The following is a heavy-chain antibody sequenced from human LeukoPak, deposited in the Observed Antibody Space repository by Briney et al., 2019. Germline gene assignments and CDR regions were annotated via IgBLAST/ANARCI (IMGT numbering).Heavy chain of an antibody. CDR2: ISRSSTYI. V-gene: IGHV3-21*01. D-gene: IGHD3-16*01. CDR3: ARDPQGDYYMDV. CDR1: EFTFSSYS. Sequence: KTGGSLRLSCAASEFTFSSYSMNWVRQAPGKGLEWVSSISRSSTYIYYADSVKGRFTISRDNAKNSLYLQMNSLRADDTAVYYCARDPQGDYYMDVWGKGTTVTVSS. J-gene: IGHJ6*03.